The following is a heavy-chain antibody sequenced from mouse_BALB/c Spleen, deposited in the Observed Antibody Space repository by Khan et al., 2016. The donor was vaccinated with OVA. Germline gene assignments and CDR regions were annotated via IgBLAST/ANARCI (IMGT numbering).Heavy chain of an antibody. Sequence: QVQLQQSGAELVKPGASVKLSCKASGYTFTSYYMYWVKQRPGQGLEWIGDINPSNGDTYFNEKFKNKATLTVDKSSSTTYMQLSSLTSEDSAVYYWTRGGYGGFASWGQGTLVTVSA. V-gene: IGHV1-53*01. CDR2: INPSNGDT. CDR1: GYTFTSYY. J-gene: IGHJ3*01. CDR3: TRGGYGGFAS. D-gene: IGHD2-2*01.